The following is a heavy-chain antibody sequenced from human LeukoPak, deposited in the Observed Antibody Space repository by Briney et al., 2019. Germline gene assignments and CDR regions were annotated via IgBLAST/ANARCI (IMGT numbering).Heavy chain of an antibody. J-gene: IGHJ4*02. Sequence: GRSLRLSCAASGFTFDDYAMHWVRQAPGKGLEWVSGISWNSGSIGFADSVKGRFTISRDNAKSSLYLQMNSLRAEDTALYYCAKDIGRGYSSSWSYFDYWGQGTLVTVSS. CDR1: GFTFDDYA. CDR3: AKDIGRGYSSSWSYFDY. V-gene: IGHV3-9*01. D-gene: IGHD6-13*01. CDR2: ISWNSGSI.